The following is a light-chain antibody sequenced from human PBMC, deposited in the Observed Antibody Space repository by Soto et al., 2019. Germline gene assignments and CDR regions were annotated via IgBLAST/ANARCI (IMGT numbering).Light chain of an antibody. Sequence: DIPMTQSPSSLSASVGDRVTISCQASQDISSYLNWYQQKSGKAPKLLIYDASNLATGVPSRFSGSGSGTDFTFTISSLQPEDFATYLCQQFDNLPLTFGGGTRVEIK. J-gene: IGKJ4*01. CDR3: QQFDNLPLT. CDR2: DAS. CDR1: QDISSY. V-gene: IGKV1-33*01.